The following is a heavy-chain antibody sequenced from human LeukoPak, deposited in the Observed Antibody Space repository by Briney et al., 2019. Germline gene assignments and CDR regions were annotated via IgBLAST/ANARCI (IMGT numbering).Heavy chain of an antibody. CDR1: GGSISSYY. V-gene: IGHV4-4*07. J-gene: IGHJ5*02. Sequence: PSETLSLTCTVSGGSISSYYWSWIRQPAGKGLEWIWRIYTSGSTNYNPSLKSRVTMSVDTSKNQFSLKLSSVTAADTAVYYCARDWLVVPAALPYNWFDPWGQGTLVTVSS. CDR2: IYTSGST. D-gene: IGHD2-2*01. CDR3: ARDWLVVPAALPYNWFDP.